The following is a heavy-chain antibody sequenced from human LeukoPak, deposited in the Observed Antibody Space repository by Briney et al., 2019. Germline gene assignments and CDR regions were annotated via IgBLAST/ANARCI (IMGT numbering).Heavy chain of an antibody. Sequence: PSETLSLTCAVYGGSFSGYYWSWIRQPPGKGLEWLGYISYSGSTSYIPSLKSRVTISVDTSKNQFSLKVSSVTAADTAVYYCARTPKTVKNYYYMDVWGKGTTVTISS. CDR2: ISYSGST. CDR1: GGSFSGYY. D-gene: IGHD4-17*01. J-gene: IGHJ6*03. CDR3: ARTPKTVKNYYYMDV. V-gene: IGHV4-59*01.